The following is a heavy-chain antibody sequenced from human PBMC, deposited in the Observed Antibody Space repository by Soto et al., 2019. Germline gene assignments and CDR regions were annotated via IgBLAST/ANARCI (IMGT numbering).Heavy chain of an antibody. Sequence: GASVKVSCKASGYTFTSYGISWVRQAPGQGLEWMGWISAYNGNTNYAQKLQGRVTMTTDTSTSTAYMELRSLRSDDTAVYYCGSPYYDILTGYWPLRDYYYGMDVWGQGTTVTVSS. CDR3: GSPYYDILTGYWPLRDYYYGMDV. J-gene: IGHJ6*02. CDR1: GYTFTSYG. D-gene: IGHD3-9*01. CDR2: ISAYNGNT. V-gene: IGHV1-18*01.